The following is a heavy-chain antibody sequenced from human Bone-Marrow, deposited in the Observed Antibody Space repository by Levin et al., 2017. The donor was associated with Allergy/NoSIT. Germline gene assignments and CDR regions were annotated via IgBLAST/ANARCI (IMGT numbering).Heavy chain of an antibody. Sequence: SETLSLTCTVSGGSVSSGNYYWSWIRQPAGKRLEWIGRIYTSGATSYNPSLQSRVTISRDMSRNQFSLRLTSVTAADTAVYYCAGMIGYFDYWGQGALVTVSS. CDR1: GGSVSSGNYY. D-gene: IGHD3-22*01. CDR3: AGMIGYFDY. CDR2: IYTSGAT. J-gene: IGHJ4*02. V-gene: IGHV4-61*02.